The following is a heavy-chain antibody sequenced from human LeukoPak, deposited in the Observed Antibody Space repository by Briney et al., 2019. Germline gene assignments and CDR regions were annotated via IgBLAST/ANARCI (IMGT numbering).Heavy chain of an antibody. Sequence: GGSLGLSCAASGFTFSSYWMTWVRQAPGKGLEWVANINQDGSEKYYVDSVKGRFTISRDNSRNTLYLQMDSLRSEDTAVYYCANGRGIAAAGSPDFDYWGQGTLVTVSS. V-gene: IGHV3-7*01. CDR2: INQDGSEK. CDR1: GFTFSSYW. J-gene: IGHJ4*02. D-gene: IGHD6-13*01. CDR3: ANGRGIAAAGSPDFDY.